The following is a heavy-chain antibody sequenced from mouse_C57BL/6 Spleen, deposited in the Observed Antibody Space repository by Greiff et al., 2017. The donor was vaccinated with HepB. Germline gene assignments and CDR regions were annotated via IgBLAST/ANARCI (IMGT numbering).Heavy chain of an antibody. V-gene: IGHV1-26*01. CDR3: ARFPYDYWYFDV. CDR1: GYTFTDYY. J-gene: IGHJ1*03. D-gene: IGHD2-3*01. CDR2: INPNNGGT. Sequence: EVQLQQSGPELVKPGASVKISCKASGYTFTDYYMNWVKQSHGKSLEWIGDINPNNGGTSYNQKFKGKATLTVDKSSSTAYMELRSLTSEDSAVYYCARFPYDYWYFDVWGTGTTVTVSS.